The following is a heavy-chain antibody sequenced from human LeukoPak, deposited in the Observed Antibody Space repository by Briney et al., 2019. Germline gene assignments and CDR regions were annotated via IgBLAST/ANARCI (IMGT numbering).Heavy chain of an antibody. J-gene: IGHJ3*02. Sequence: ASVKVSCKASGYTFTSYGISWVRQAPGQGLEWMGWISAYNGNTNYAQKLQGRVTMTTDTSTSTAYMELRSLRSEDTAVYYCARDKEDYYDSSGYLDAFDIWGQGTMVTVSS. D-gene: IGHD3-22*01. CDR3: ARDKEDYYDSSGYLDAFDI. V-gene: IGHV1-18*01. CDR1: GYTFTSYG. CDR2: ISAYNGNT.